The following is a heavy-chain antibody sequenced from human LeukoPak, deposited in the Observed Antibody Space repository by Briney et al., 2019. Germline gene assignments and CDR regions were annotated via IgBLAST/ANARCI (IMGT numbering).Heavy chain of an antibody. J-gene: IGHJ4*02. Sequence: GGSLRLSCAASGFTFSTYSMNWVRQAPGKGLEWVSYISSSSSYIYYADSVKGRFTISRDNAKNSLYLQMNSLRAEDTAVYYCARGGYDILTGTFDYWGQGTLVTVSS. CDR2: ISSSSSYI. CDR1: GFTFSTYS. V-gene: IGHV3-21*01. D-gene: IGHD3-9*01. CDR3: ARGGYDILTGTFDY.